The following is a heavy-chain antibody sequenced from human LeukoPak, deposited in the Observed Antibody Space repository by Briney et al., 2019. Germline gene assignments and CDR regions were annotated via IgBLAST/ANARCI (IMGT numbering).Heavy chain of an antibody. V-gene: IGHV4-39*01. J-gene: IGHJ4*02. CDR3: ARRVVAGTTVDF. D-gene: IGHD1-1*01. CDR2: IFHDGTS. CDR1: GGSINSPNSY. Sequence: SETLSLTCTVSGGSINSPNSYWGWIRQPPGKGLDWIGSIFHDGTSYYSPSLKRRVPVSVDTSLNPFSLNLMSMTAADTAVYYCARRVVAGTTVDFWGQGKLVTVSS.